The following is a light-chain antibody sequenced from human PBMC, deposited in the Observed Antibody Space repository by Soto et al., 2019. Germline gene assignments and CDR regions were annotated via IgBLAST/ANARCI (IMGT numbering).Light chain of an antibody. CDR1: LSGIGAYNY. V-gene: IGLV2-14*03. J-gene: IGLJ2*01. Sequence: QSALTQPASVSGSPGQSITISCSGTLSGIGAYNYVSWYQHLPGKAPEVIIYDVTNRPSGVSSRFSGSKSGTTASLTISGLQTEDEANYYCGSYTITSTLMIFGGGTKLTVL. CDR2: DVT. CDR3: GSYTITSTLMI.